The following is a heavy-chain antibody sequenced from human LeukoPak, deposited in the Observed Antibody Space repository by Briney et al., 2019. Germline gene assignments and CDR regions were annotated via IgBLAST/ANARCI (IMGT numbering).Heavy chain of an antibody. D-gene: IGHD7-27*01. J-gene: IGHJ4*02. CDR2: INPYSGGA. CDR3: ARDLSSTSNWELDS. CDR1: GYTFSDYF. Sequence: GASVKVSCKASGYTFSDYFIHWVRQAPGRGLEWMGRINPYSGGACYEPNFQGRVTMTRDTSISTAYMEVNSLRSDDTAVYYCARDLSSTSNWELDSWGQGTLVTVSS. V-gene: IGHV1-2*06.